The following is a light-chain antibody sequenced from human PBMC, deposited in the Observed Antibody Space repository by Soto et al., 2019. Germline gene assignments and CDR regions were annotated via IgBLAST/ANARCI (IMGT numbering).Light chain of an antibody. Sequence: DIQMTQSPSTLSGSVGDRVTITCRASQTISSWLAWYQQKPGKAPKLLIYKASTLKSGVPSRFSGSGSGTDFTLPIGRLQPDDFATYYCQDYSSYSEALGQGTKVDSK. CDR3: QDYSSYSEA. CDR2: KAS. V-gene: IGKV1-5*03. J-gene: IGKJ1*01. CDR1: QTISSW.